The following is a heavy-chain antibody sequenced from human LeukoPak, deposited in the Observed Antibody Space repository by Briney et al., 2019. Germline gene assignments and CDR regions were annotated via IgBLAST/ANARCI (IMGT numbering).Heavy chain of an antibody. Sequence: PSETLSLTCAAYGGSFSGYYWSWIRQPPGKGLEWIGEINHSGSTNYNPSLKSRVTISVDTSKNQFSLKLSSVTAADTAVYYCARGRQQDYWGQGTLVTVSS. V-gene: IGHV4-34*01. CDR3: ARGRQQDY. CDR1: GGSFSGYY. CDR2: INHSGST. J-gene: IGHJ4*02.